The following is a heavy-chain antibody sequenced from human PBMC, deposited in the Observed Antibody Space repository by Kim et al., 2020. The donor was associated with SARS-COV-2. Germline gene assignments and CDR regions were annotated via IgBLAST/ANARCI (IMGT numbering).Heavy chain of an antibody. CDR3: AVYSGSYRDAFDI. V-gene: IGHV4-39*01. D-gene: IGHD1-26*01. Sequence: SHPSRTSRVTISVDTSKTQFSRKLSSVTAAGTAVYYCAVYSGSYRDAFDIWGQGTMVTVSS. J-gene: IGHJ3*02.